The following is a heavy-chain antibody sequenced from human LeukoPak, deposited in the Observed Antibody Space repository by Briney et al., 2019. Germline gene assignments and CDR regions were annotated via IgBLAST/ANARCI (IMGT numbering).Heavy chain of an antibody. D-gene: IGHD6-6*01. CDR1: GGSISSYY. V-gene: IGHV4-59*08. CDR2: IYYSGST. Sequence: SETLSLTCTVSGGSISSYYWSWIRQPPGKGLEWIGYIYYSGSTNYNPSLKSRVTISVDTSKNQFSLKLSSVTAADTAVYYCARQGAIAARSLDYWGQGTLVTVSS. J-gene: IGHJ4*02. CDR3: ARQGAIAARSLDY.